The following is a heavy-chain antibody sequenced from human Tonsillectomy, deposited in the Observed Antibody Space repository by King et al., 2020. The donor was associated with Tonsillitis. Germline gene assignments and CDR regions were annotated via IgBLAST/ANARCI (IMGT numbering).Heavy chain of an antibody. V-gene: IGHV3-30*02. J-gene: IGHJ6*02. Sequence: VQLVESGGGVVQPGGSLRLSCAASGFTFLIYGMHWVRQAPGKGLEWVAFIRNDGINRYYADSVKGRFTISRDNSKNTLYLQMNSLRAEDTAVYYCAKALYDTQVYYGVDVWGQGTTVTVSS. D-gene: IGHD3-16*01. CDR1: GFTFLIYG. CDR3: AKALYDTQVYYGVDV. CDR2: IRNDGINR.